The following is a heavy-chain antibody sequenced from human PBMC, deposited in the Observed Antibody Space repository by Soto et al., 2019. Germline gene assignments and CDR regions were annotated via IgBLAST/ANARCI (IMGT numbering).Heavy chain of an antibody. CDR1: GDSVSSNSAA. Sequence: SQTLSLTCAISGDSVSSNSAAWNWIRQSPSRGLEWLGRTYYRSKWYSDYAVSVKSRITINPDTSKNQFSLQLNSVTPEDTAVYYCARDYYDSSGYYYGSAFDIWGQGTMVTVSS. CDR2: TYYRSKWYS. CDR3: ARDYYDSSGYYYGSAFDI. D-gene: IGHD3-22*01. V-gene: IGHV6-1*01. J-gene: IGHJ3*02.